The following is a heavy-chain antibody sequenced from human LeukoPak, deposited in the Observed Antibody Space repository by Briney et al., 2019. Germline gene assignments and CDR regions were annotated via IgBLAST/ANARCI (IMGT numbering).Heavy chain of an antibody. D-gene: IGHD6-6*01. CDR2: IYYSGST. Sequence: SETLSLTCTVSGGSISSYYWSWIRQPPGKGLEWIGYIYYSGSTNYNPSLKSRVTISVDTSKNQFSLKLSSVTAADTAVYYCATSIEYSSSPTRWWGQGTLVTVSS. J-gene: IGHJ4*02. CDR1: GGSISSYY. V-gene: IGHV4-59*08. CDR3: ATSIEYSSSPTRW.